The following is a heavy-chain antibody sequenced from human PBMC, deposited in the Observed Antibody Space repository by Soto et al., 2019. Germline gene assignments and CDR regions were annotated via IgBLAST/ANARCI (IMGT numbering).Heavy chain of an antibody. D-gene: IGHD3-9*01. CDR2: IYHSGST. Sequence: PSETLSLTCTVSGGSISSYYWSWIRQPPGKGLEWIGYIYHSGSTNYNPSLKSRVTISVDTSKNQFSLKVSSVTAADTAVYYCARTRYDYYYYYGMDVWGQGTTVTVSS. CDR3: ARTRYDYYYYYGMDV. V-gene: IGHV4-59*08. J-gene: IGHJ6*02. CDR1: GGSISSYY.